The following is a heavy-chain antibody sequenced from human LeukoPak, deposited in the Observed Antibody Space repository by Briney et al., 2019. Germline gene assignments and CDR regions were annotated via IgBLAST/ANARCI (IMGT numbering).Heavy chain of an antibody. V-gene: IGHV3-23*01. Sequence: PGGSLRLSCAASGFTFSSYAMSWVRQAPGKGLEWVSAISGSGGSTYYADSVKGRFTISRDNPKNTLYLQMNSLRAEDTAVYYCAKLIVVVTAPFDYWGQGTLVTVSS. J-gene: IGHJ4*02. CDR3: AKLIVVVTAPFDY. D-gene: IGHD2-21*02. CDR2: ISGSGGST. CDR1: GFTFSSYA.